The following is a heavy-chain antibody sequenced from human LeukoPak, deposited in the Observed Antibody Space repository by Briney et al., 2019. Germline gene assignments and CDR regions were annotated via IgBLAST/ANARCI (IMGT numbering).Heavy chain of an antibody. CDR3: ARDLQYYDYVWGSYDYYFDY. D-gene: IGHD3-16*01. CDR2: IYTSGST. V-gene: IGHV4-4*07. Sequence: PSETLSLTCTVSGGSISSYYWSWIRQPAGKGLGWIGRIYTSGSTNYNPSLKSRVTMSVDTSKNQFSLKLSSVTAADTAVYYCARDLQYYDYVWGSYDYYFDYWGQGTLVTVSS. CDR1: GGSISSYY. J-gene: IGHJ4*02.